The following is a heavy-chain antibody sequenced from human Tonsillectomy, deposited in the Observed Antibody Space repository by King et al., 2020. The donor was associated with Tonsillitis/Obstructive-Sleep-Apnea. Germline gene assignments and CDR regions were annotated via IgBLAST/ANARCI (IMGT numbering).Heavy chain of an antibody. CDR1: GFTFSTYA. Sequence: VQLVESGGGLVQPGGSLRLSCAGSGFTFSTYAMTWVRQAPGKGLEWVSAISGSGGSTFYADSVKGRFTISGDNSKTTLFLQMNGLRAEETAVYYCARYGRFLEWLFVDAVDSWGQGTMVTVSS. J-gene: IGHJ3*02. V-gene: IGHV3-23*04. CDR2: ISGSGGST. CDR3: ARYGRFLEWLFVDAVDS. D-gene: IGHD3-3*01.